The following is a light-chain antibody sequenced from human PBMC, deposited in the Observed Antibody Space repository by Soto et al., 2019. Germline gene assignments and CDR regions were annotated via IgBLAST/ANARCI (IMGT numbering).Light chain of an antibody. CDR3: QSYDSSLSGYYV. CDR2: GNS. J-gene: IGLJ1*01. Sequence: QSALTQPPSVSGAPGQRVTISYTGSSSNIGAGYDVHWYQQLPGTAPKLLIYGNSNRPSGVPDRFSGSKSGTSASLAITGLQAEDEADYYSQSYDSSLSGYYVFGTGTKVTDL. V-gene: IGLV1-40*01. CDR1: SSNIGAGYD.